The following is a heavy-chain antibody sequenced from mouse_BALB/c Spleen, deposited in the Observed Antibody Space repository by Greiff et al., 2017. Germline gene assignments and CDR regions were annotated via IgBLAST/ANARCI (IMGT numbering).Heavy chain of an antibody. V-gene: IGHV1S81*02. CDR3: ARGTGTGAMDD. Sequence: VQLQQPGADLVKPGASVKLSCKASGYTFTSYWMHWVKQRPGQGLEWIGEINPSNGRTNYNEKFKSKATLTVDKSSSTAYMQLSSLTSEDSAVYYCARGTGTGAMDDWGQGTSVTVAS. CDR1: GYTFTSYW. D-gene: IGHD4-1*01. J-gene: IGHJ4*01. CDR2: INPSNGRT.